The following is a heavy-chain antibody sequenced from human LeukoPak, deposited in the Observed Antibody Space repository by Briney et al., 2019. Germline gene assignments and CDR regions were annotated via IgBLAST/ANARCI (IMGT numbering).Heavy chain of an antibody. CDR1: GYTFSSFA. J-gene: IGHJ4*02. CDR2: IKQDGSKK. CDR3: TRVGYIDEGIDY. D-gene: IGHD5-24*01. V-gene: IGHV3-7*04. Sequence: PGGSLRLSCAPSGYTFSSFAMSWVRRAPGKGLEWVANIKQDGSKKSYVDSVKGRFTISRDNAKNSLYLQMNSLRAEDTAIYYCTRVGYIDEGIDYWGQGTLVTVSS.